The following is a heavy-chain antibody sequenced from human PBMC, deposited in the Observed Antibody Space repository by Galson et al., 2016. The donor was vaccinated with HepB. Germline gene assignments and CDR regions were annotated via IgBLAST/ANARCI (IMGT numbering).Heavy chain of an antibody. V-gene: IGHV3-21*06. Sequence: SLRLSCAASGFTFSSYSMSWVRQAPGKGLEWVSSISSSSTYIYYADSVKGRFTISRDNAKNSLYLQMNSLRAEDAAIYYCARAAVAAIKQPFDPWGQRALVTVSS. J-gene: IGHJ5*02. CDR3: ARAAVAAIKQPFDP. D-gene: IGHD5-18*01. CDR1: GFTFSSYS. CDR2: ISSSSTYI.